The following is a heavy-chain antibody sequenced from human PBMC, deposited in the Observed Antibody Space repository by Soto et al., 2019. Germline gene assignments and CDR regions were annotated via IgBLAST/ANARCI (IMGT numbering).Heavy chain of an antibody. D-gene: IGHD2-8*02. CDR2: IYYIGGT. J-gene: IGHJ5*02. CDR1: GDNIKGHDG. V-gene: IGHV4-4*02. Sequence: SETQSLTCTVSGDNIKGHDGWPCVRQPPGKGLEWIAEIYYIGGTSYNPSLRSRVSMSMDTSNDQFSLNLSSVTAADTAVYFCARQGTGDNWFDTCGQRTLVTVS. CDR3: ARQGTGDNWFDT.